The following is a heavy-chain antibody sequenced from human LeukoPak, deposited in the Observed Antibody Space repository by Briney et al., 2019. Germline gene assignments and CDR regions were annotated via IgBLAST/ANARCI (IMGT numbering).Heavy chain of an antibody. V-gene: IGHV3-7*01. D-gene: IGHD1-1*01. CDR1: GFTFSSYW. J-gene: IGHJ5*02. CDR2: IRQDGSEK. CDR3: ARGKGYFDP. Sequence: GGSLRLSCAASGFTFSSYWIGWLRQTPGKGLEWVAKIRQDGSEKYYVDSVKGRFTISRDNAKNSLYLQMNSLRAEDTAVYYCARGKGYFDPWGQGTLVTVSS.